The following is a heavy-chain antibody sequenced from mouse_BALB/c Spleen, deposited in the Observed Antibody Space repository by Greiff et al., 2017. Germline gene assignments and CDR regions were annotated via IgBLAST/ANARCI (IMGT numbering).Heavy chain of an antibody. D-gene: IGHD2-4*01. V-gene: IGHV3-2*02. Sequence: EVMLVESGPGLVKPSQSLSLTCTVTGYSITSDYAWNWIRQFPGNKLEWMGYISYSGSTSYNPSLKSRISITRDTSKNQFFLQLNSVTTEDTATYYCARWGYDYDDWGQGTLVTVSA. CDR3: ARWGYDYDD. CDR1: GYSITSDYA. J-gene: IGHJ3*01. CDR2: ISYSGST.